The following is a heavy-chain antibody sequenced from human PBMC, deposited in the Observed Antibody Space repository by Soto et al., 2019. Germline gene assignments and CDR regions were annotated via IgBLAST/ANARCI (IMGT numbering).Heavy chain of an antibody. Sequence: LRLSCAASGFTFSTYPMSWVRQAPGKGLEWVSGISGSGISTYYTDSVKGRFTISRDNSKNTVFLQMNSLRDEDTAVYYCVKPPVITASYYYYDMDVWGQGTTVTVS. V-gene: IGHV3-23*01. CDR1: GFTFSTYP. CDR3: VKPPVITASYYYYDMDV. CDR2: ISGSGIST. D-gene: IGHD4-4*01. J-gene: IGHJ6*02.